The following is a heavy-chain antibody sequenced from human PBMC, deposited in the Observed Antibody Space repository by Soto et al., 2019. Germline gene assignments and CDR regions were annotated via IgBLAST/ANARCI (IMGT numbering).Heavy chain of an antibody. CDR2: ISGSGGST. J-gene: IGHJ5*02. D-gene: IGHD4-4*01. V-gene: IGHV3-23*01. Sequence: EVQLLESGGGLVQPGGSLRLSCAASGFTFSSYAMSWVRQAPGKGLEWVSAISGSGGSTYYADSVKGRFTISRDNSKNTLYLQMNSRRAEDTAVYYCAGKTTLTTVRRVHSWFDPWGQGTLVTVSS. CDR1: GFTFSSYA. CDR3: AGKTTLTTVRRVHSWFDP.